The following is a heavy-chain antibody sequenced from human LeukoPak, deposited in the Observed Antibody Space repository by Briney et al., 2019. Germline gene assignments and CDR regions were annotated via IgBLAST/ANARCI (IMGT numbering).Heavy chain of an antibody. V-gene: IGHV4-34*01. J-gene: IGHJ4*02. CDR3: ARVKYYGSGSYSSVDY. CDR2: INHSGST. Sequence: SETLSLTCAVYGGSFSGYYWSWIRQPPGKGLEWIGEINHSGSTNYNPSLKNRVTISVDTSKNQFSLKLSSVAAADTAVYYCARVKYYGSGSYSSVDYWGQGTLVTVSS. CDR1: GGSFSGYY. D-gene: IGHD3-10*01.